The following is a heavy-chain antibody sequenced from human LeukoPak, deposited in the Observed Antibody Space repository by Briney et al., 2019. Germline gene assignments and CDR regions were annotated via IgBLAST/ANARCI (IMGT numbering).Heavy chain of an antibody. D-gene: IGHD4-11*01. J-gene: IGHJ4*02. CDR3: ARGRFESNGDYDY. Sequence: PGGSLRLSCAASGFTFSTYWMNWVRQAPGKGLEWVANIKQDGSEKYYVDSMKGRFTISRDNAKNSLYLQLNSLSAEDTAVYYCARGRFESNGDYDYWGQGTLVTVSS. V-gene: IGHV3-7*01. CDR1: GFTFSTYW. CDR2: IKQDGSEK.